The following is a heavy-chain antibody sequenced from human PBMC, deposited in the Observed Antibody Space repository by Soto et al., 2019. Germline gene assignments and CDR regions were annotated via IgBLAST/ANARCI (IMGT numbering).Heavy chain of an antibody. J-gene: IGHJ6*02. CDR2: IYYSGST. D-gene: IGHD1-7*01. V-gene: IGHV4-59*01. CDR3: ARLVGTTDYYYYYGMDV. Sequence: SETLSLTCTVSGGSISSYYWSWIRQPPWKGLEWIGYIYYSGSTNYNPSLKSRVTISVDTSKNQFSLKLSSVTAADTAVYYCARLVGTTDYYYYYGMDVWGQGITVTVSS. CDR1: GGSISSYY.